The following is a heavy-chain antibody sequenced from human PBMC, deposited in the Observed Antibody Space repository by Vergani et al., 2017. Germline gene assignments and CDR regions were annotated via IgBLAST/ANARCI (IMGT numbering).Heavy chain of an antibody. CDR1: GYSFTSYW. J-gene: IGHJ4*02. CDR2: IYPGDSDT. Sequence: EVQLVQSGAEVKTPGESLKIPCKASGYSFTSYWIGWVRQTPGKGLEWMGIIYPGDSDTRYRPSFQGQFTISADKSISTAYLQWSSLKAAATAMYYCARRGRGYCSISSCYIIDYWGQGTLVTVSS. D-gene: IGHD2-2*02. CDR3: ARRGRGYCSISSCYIIDY. V-gene: IGHV5-51*03.